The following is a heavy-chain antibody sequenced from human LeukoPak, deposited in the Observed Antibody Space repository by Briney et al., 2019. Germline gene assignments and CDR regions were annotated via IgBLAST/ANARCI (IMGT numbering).Heavy chain of an antibody. D-gene: IGHD5-12*01. Sequence: SETLSLTCIVSGGSISSYYWSWIRQPPGKGLEWIGYVSYSGSTTYNPSLKSRVTISVDTSKNQFSLKLSSVTAADTAVYYCARGSGYSGYDWPLDYWGQGTLVTVSS. CDR3: ARGSGYSGYDWPLDY. V-gene: IGHV4-59*01. J-gene: IGHJ4*02. CDR1: GGSISSYY. CDR2: VSYSGST.